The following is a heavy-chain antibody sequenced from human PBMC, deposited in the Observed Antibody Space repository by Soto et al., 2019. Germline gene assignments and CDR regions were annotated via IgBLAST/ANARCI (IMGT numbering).Heavy chain of an antibody. CDR3: ARGISGAYDSTYDW. V-gene: IGHV3-74*01. D-gene: IGHD5-12*01. Sequence: GGSLRLSCAASGFSFNDYWMHWVRQAPGKGLVWVSRINSDGTLTNYADSVKGRFTMSRDNAKNTLRLQMNSLRAEDTAVYYCARGISGAYDSTYDWWGQGTLVTVSS. J-gene: IGHJ4*02. CDR2: INSDGTLT. CDR1: GFSFNDYW.